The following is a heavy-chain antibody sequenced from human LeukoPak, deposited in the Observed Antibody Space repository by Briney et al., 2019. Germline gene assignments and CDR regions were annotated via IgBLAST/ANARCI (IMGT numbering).Heavy chain of an antibody. D-gene: IGHD3-10*01. J-gene: IGHJ6*04. CDR3: ARQHRKLLWFARLLDV. V-gene: IGHV3-48*04. CDR2: ISSSSSTI. Sequence: DPGGSLRLSCAASGFTFSSYSMNWVRQAPGKGLEWVSYISSSSSTIYYADSVKGRFTISRDNAKNSLYLQMNSLRAEDTAVYYCARQHRKLLWFARLLDVWGKGTTVTVSS. CDR1: GFTFSSYS.